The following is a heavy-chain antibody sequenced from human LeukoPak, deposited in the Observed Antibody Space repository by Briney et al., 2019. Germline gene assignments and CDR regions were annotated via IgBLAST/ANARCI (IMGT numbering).Heavy chain of an antibody. CDR3: AKGYCSTTSCRNFDS. CDR2: ISGSGGST. Sequence: GGSLRLSCAASGFTFSYAMSWVRQAPGKGLEWVSAISGSGGSTYYADSVKARFTISRDNSKNTLYLQMNSLRAEDTAVYYCAKGYCSTTSCRNFDSWGQGTLVTVSS. J-gene: IGHJ4*02. D-gene: IGHD2-2*01. V-gene: IGHV3-23*01. CDR1: GFTFSYA.